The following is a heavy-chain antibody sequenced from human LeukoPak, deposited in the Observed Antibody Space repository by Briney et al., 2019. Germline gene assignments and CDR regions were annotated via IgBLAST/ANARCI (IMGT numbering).Heavy chain of an antibody. D-gene: IGHD1-26*01. Sequence: SETLSLTCTVSGASISTYYWSWIRQPAGKGLEWIGRIYTSGSTSYNSSLRSRVTMSVDTSKNQLSLKLTSVTAADTAVYFCARDQTKLGANDNWFAPWGQGTLVTVSS. V-gene: IGHV4-4*07. J-gene: IGHJ5*02. CDR3: ARDQTKLGANDNWFAP. CDR2: IYTSGST. CDR1: GASISTYY.